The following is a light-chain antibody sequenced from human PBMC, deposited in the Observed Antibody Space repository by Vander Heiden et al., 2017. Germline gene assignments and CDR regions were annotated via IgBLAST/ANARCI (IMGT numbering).Light chain of an antibody. V-gene: IGLV3-21*04. CDR1: NIGTKG. CDR2: YNS. CDR3: QVWDSSTDQVI. J-gene: IGLJ2*01. Sequence: SYVLTQPPSVSVAPGETASITFGGNNIGTKGLHWYQQKPGQAPVVAIYYNSARPSGIPDRFSGAISGNTATLTISRVEAGDEADYYCQVWDSSTDQVIFGGVTKVTVL.